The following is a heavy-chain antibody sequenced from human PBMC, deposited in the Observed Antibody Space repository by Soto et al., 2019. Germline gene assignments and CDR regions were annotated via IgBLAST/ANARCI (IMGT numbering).Heavy chain of an antibody. V-gene: IGHV3-30-3*01. J-gene: IGHJ3*02. CDR1: GFTFSSYA. D-gene: IGHD2-15*01. CDR2: ISYDGSNK. CDR3: ARTGIVVVVAAHRGPDAFDI. Sequence: QVQLVESGGGVVQPGRSLRLSCAASGFTFSSYAMHWVRQAPGKGLEWVAVISYDGSNKYYADSVKGRFTISRDNSKNTLYLLMNSLRAEDTAVYYCARTGIVVVVAAHRGPDAFDIWGQGTMVTVSS.